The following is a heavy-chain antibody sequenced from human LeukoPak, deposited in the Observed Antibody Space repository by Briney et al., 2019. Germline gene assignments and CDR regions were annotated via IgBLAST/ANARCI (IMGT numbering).Heavy chain of an antibody. J-gene: IGHJ4*02. CDR1: GFTFSHYW. V-gene: IGHV3-74*03. CDR3: AKKYNRLGWWGTFDY. D-gene: IGHD3-16*01. CDR2: ITYDASST. Sequence: GGSLRLSCATSGFTFSHYWMHWARQVRGKGLVWVSRITYDASSTTYADSVKGRFTISRDNSKNTLYLQMNSLRAEDTAVYYCAKKYNRLGWWGTFDYWGQGTLVTVSS.